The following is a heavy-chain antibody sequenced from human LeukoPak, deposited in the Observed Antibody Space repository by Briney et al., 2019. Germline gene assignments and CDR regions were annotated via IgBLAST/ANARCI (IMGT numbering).Heavy chain of an antibody. CDR1: GFTFSNAW. V-gene: IGHV3-15*01. J-gene: IGHJ4*02. Sequence: PGGSLRLSCAASGFTFSNAWMSWVRQAPGKGLEWVGRIKSKTDGGTTDYAAPVKGRFTISRDDSKNTLYLQMNSLKAEDTAVYYCITRFGWELLSGNYFDYWGQGTLVTVSS. CDR2: IKSKTDGGTT. CDR3: ITRFGWELLSGNYFDY. D-gene: IGHD1-26*01.